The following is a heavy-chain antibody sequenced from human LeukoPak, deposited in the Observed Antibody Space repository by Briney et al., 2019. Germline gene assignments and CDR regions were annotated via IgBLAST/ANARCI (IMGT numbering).Heavy chain of an antibody. Sequence: SETLSLTCAVSGGSISSDKWWSWVRQPPGKGLEWIGEIYHSGSTNYNPSLKSRVTISVDKSKNQFSLKLSSVTAADTAVYYCARWGSRTAGWFDPWGQGTLVTVSS. D-gene: IGHD7-27*01. CDR2: IYHSGST. CDR1: GGSISSDKW. J-gene: IGHJ5*02. V-gene: IGHV4-4*02. CDR3: ARWGSRTAGWFDP.